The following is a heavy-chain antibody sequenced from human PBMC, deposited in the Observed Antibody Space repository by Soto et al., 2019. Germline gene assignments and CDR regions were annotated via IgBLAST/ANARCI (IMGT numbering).Heavy chain of an antibody. CDR1: GFTVSSNY. D-gene: IGHD3-3*01. Sequence: EVQLVESGGGLVQPGGSLRLSCAASGFTVSSNYMSWVRQAPGKGLEWVSVIYSGGSTYYADSVKGRFTISRDNSKNTLYIQMNSLRAEDTAVYYCARVGENYYYYYMDVWGKGTTVTVSS. J-gene: IGHJ6*03. CDR2: IYSGGST. CDR3: ARVGENYYYYYMDV. V-gene: IGHV3-66*01.